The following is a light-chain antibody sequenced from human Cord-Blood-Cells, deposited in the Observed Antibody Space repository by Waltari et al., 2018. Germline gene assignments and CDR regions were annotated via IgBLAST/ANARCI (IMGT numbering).Light chain of an antibody. J-gene: IGKJ1*01. CDR1: QSISSY. Sequence: DIQMTQSPSSLSASVGERVTITCRASQSISSYLNWYQQKQGKAPKLLIYAASSLQSGVPSRFSGSGSGTDFTLTISSRQPEDFATYYCQQSYSTPRTFGQGTKVEIK. CDR3: QQSYSTPRT. V-gene: IGKV1-39*01. CDR2: AAS.